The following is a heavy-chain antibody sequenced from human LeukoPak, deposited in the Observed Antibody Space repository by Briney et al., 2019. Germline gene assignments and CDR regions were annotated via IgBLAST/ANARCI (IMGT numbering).Heavy chain of an antibody. V-gene: IGHV1-2*02. J-gene: IGHJ4*02. CDR3: AIGRDGRYCSGGSCSQFDY. D-gene: IGHD2-15*01. CDR1: GYTFTGYY. Sequence: ASVNVSCKASGYTFTGYYMHWVRQAPGQGLEWMGWINPNSGGTNYAQKFQGRVTMTRDTSISTAYMELSRLRSDDTAVYYCAIGRDGRYCSGGSCSQFDYWGQGTLVTVSS. CDR2: INPNSGGT.